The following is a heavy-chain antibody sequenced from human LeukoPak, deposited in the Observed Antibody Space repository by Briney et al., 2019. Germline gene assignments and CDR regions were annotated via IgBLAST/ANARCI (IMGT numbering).Heavy chain of an antibody. CDR3: ARDSPPYYYDSSGYAFDI. Sequence: SETLSLTCAVCGGSFSGYYWSWIRQPPGKGLEWIGYIYYSGSTNYNPSLKSRVTISVDTSKNQFSLKLSSVTAADTAVYYCARDSPPYYYDSSGYAFDIWGQGTMVTVSS. J-gene: IGHJ3*02. CDR2: IYYSGST. CDR1: GGSFSGYY. V-gene: IGHV4-59*01. D-gene: IGHD3-22*01.